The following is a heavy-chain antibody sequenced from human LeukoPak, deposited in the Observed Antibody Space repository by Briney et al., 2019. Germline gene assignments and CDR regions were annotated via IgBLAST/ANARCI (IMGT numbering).Heavy chain of an antibody. CDR1: GFTFSSYA. V-gene: IGHV3-23*01. CDR2: ISGSGGST. CDR3: AKDQWEGYSYGLNFDY. Sequence: PGGSLRLSCAASGFTFSSYAMSWVRQAPGKGLEWVSAISGSGGSTYYADSVKGRFTISRDNSKNTLYLQMNSLRAEDTAVYYCAKDQWEGYSYGLNFDYWGQGTLVTVSS. D-gene: IGHD5-18*01. J-gene: IGHJ4*02.